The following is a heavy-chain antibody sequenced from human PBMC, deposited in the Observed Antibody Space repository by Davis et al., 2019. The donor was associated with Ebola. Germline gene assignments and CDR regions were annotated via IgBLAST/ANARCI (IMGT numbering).Heavy chain of an antibody. Sequence: ASVKVSCKASGYTFTNYGITWVRQAPGQGLEWMGWINPHNGNTNYAQNVQGRVIMTTDTATTTAYMEVGGLRSDDTAVYYCARPTLDGDRYGGGLVPWGQGTLVTVSS. J-gene: IGHJ5*02. CDR3: ARPTLDGDRYGGGLVP. D-gene: IGHD4-17*01. V-gene: IGHV1-18*04. CDR2: INPHNGNT. CDR1: GYTFTNYG.